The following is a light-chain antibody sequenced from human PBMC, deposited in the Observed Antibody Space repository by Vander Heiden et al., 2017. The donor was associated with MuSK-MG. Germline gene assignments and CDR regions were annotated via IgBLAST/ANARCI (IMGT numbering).Light chain of an antibody. V-gene: IGKV3-20*01. Sequence: EIVLTQSPGTLSLSPGERATLSCRASQSVRSSYLAWYQQKPGQAPRLVIHGASSRATGIPDRFSGSGSGTDFTLTISRLEPEDFAVYYCQQDGSSPHTFGGGTKVEIK. J-gene: IGKJ4*01. CDR1: QSVRSSY. CDR3: QQDGSSPHT. CDR2: GAS.